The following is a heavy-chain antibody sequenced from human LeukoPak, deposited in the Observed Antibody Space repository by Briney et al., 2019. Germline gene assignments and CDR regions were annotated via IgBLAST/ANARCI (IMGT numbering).Heavy chain of an antibody. J-gene: IGHJ4*02. D-gene: IGHD1-26*01. V-gene: IGHV3-64*01. CDR2: ISSNGGST. CDR1: GFTFSSYA. CDR3: ARGRPSGTHFDY. Sequence: GGSLRLSCAASGFTFSSYAMHWVRQAPGKGLEYVSAISSNGGSTYYANSVKGRFTISRDNSKNTLYLQMGSLRAEDMAVYYCARGRPSGTHFDYWGQGTLVTVSS.